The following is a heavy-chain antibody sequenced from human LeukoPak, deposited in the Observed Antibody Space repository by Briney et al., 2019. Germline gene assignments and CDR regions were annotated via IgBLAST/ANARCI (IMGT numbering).Heavy chain of an antibody. CDR1: GFTVSSSY. D-gene: IGHD3-16*02. Sequence: GGSLRLSCAASGFTVSSSYMRWVRQAPGKGLEWVSVIYSGGSTYYTDSVKGRFTISRDNSKNTLYLKMNSLRAEDTAVYYCARGPDRFDYWGQGTLVTVSS. J-gene: IGHJ4*02. CDR2: IYSGGST. V-gene: IGHV3-66*01. CDR3: ARGPDRFDY.